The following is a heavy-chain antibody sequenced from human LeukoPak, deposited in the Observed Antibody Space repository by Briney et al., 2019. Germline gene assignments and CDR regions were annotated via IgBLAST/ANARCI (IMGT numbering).Heavy chain of an antibody. CDR3: AKDGDAYTEFYYYYMDV. J-gene: IGHJ6*03. D-gene: IGHD5-24*01. V-gene: IGHV3-33*06. CDR2: IWHDGSNK. CDR1: GFTFSDYG. Sequence: GGSLRLSCAASGFTFSDYGLHWVRQAPGKGLEWVALIWHDGSNKYYADSVMGRFTISGDNSKNTLYLQMNSLRAEDTAMYYCAKDGDAYTEFYYYYMDVWGKGTTVTVSS.